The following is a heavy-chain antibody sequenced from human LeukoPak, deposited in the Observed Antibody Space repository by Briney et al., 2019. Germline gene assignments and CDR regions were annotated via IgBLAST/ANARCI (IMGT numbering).Heavy chain of an antibody. Sequence: PSETLSLTCAVSGGSISSSNWWSWVRQPPGKGLEWIGEIYHSGSTNYNPSLKSRVTISLDKSKNQFSLKLSSVTAADTAVYYCARAEATWIQLWSRYWGQGTLVTVSS. CDR3: ARAEATWIQLWSRY. D-gene: IGHD5-18*01. V-gene: IGHV4-4*02. CDR2: IYHSGST. J-gene: IGHJ4*02. CDR1: GGSISSSNW.